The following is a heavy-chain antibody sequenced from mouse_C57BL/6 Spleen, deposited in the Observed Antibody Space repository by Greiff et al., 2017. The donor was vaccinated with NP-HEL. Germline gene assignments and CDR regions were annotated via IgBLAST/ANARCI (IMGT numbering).Heavy chain of an antibody. CDR1: GYSITSGYD. J-gene: IGHJ3*01. CDR3: AREGPYDGYYGGFAY. Sequence: VQLKESGPGMVKPSQSLSLTCTVTGYSITSGYDWHWIRHFPGNKLEWMGYISYSGSTNYNPSLKSRISITHDTSKNHFFLKLNSVTTEDTATYYCAREGPYDGYYGGFAYWGQGTLVTVSA. D-gene: IGHD2-3*01. CDR2: ISYSGST. V-gene: IGHV3-1*01.